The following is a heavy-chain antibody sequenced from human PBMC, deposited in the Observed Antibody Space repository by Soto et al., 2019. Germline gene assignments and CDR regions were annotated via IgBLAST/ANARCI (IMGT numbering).Heavy chain of an antibody. CDR3: AHAGDFDLLSFDR. V-gene: IGHV2-5*02. CDR1: GFSLTTTRMG. D-gene: IGHD3-16*01. J-gene: IGHJ4*02. Sequence: QITLKESGPPLVRPAQTRTLTCAFSGFSLTTTRMGVAWIRQPPGKALEWLALIYWDDDKRYSPSLKTRLTVSKDTSTNRVVLTITTIRPDDTGTYFCAHAGDFDLLSFDRWGQGTLVTVSS. CDR2: IYWDDDK.